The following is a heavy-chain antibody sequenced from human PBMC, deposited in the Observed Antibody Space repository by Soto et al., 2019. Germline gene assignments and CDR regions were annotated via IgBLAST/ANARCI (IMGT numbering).Heavy chain of an antibody. CDR1: GGSFSGYY. J-gene: IGHJ6*02. CDR3: ARFRGSYYCTMDV. CDR2: INPSGVT. V-gene: IGHV4-34*01. Sequence: QVQLQQWGAGLLKPSGTLSLTCAVYGGSFSGYYWSWIRQPPGKGLEWIGEINPSGVTNYKPSLQRRVTIPVDTSKNQFSLQLKSVTAADTALYYCARFRGSYYCTMDVWGQGSTVTVSS.